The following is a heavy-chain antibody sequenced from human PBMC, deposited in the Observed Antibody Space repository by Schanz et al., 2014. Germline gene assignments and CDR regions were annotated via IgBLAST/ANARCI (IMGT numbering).Heavy chain of an antibody. D-gene: IGHD3-9*01. CDR3: AKDHAGSDILTALGN. Sequence: EVQLVESGGGLAQPGGSLRLSCAASGITFSGYSMNWVRQAPGKGLEWVSYISGSSSTKYYAESVKGRFTISRDNSKNTLYLQMNSLRAEDTAVYYCAKDHAGSDILTALGNWGQGTLVTVSS. CDR1: GITFSGYS. CDR2: ISGSSSTK. V-gene: IGHV3-48*01. J-gene: IGHJ4*02.